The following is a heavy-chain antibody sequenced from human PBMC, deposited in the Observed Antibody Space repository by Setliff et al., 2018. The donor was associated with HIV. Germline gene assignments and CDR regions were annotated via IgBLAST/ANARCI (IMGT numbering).Heavy chain of an antibody. D-gene: IGHD6-19*01. CDR1: GYSISSGYY. CDR3: ASAEPPIYSSGWRGVGYFDY. CDR2: IYHSGST. Sequence: SETLSLTCAVSGYSISSGYYWGWIRQPPGKGLEWIGSIYHSGSTYYNPSLKSRVTISVDTSKNQFSLKLSSVTAADTAVYYCASAEPPIYSSGWRGVGYFDYWGQGTLVTVSA. V-gene: IGHV4-38-2*01. J-gene: IGHJ4*02.